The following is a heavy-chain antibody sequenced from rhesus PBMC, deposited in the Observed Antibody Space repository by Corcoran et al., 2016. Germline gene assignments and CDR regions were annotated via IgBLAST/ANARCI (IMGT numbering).Heavy chain of an antibody. J-gene: IGHJ4*01. D-gene: IGHD6-31*01. V-gene: IGHV1S2*01. CDR1: GYTFTDYY. CDR3: ARCWRIAAACTDFDY. CDR2: HNPYKANT. Sequence: QVQLVQSGAEVKKPGSSVKVSCKASGYTFTDYYMHWVRQAHRHGPEGMGWHNPYKANTKYEQKYQGRVTMTSDTSTSTAYMELSSLRSEDTAVYYCARCWRIAAACTDFDYWGQGVLVTVSS.